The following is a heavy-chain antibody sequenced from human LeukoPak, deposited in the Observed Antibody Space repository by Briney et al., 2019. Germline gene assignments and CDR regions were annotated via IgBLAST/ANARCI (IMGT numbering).Heavy chain of an antibody. CDR3: ARGRIAVAGTTRYYYGMDV. V-gene: IGHV4-59*12. D-gene: IGHD6-19*01. CDR1: GGSISSYY. CDR2: IYYSGST. Sequence: SETLSLTCTVSGGSISSYYWSWIRQPPGKGLEWIGYIYYSGSTNYNPSPKSRVTISVDTSKNQFSLKLSSVTAADTAVYYCARGRIAVAGTTRYYYGMDVWGQGTTVTVSS. J-gene: IGHJ6*02.